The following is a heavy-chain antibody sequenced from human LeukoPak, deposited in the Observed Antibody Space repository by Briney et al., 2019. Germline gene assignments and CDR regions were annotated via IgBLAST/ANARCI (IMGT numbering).Heavy chain of an antibody. J-gene: IGHJ4*02. CDR1: GGSISSGDYY. D-gene: IGHD6-13*01. CDR2: IYYSGST. Sequence: SQTLSLTCTVSGGSISSGDYYWSWIRQPPGKGLEWIGYIYYSGSTNYNPSLKSRVTISVDTSKNQFSLKLSSVTAADTAVYYCARAGYSSSWAFDYWGQGTLVTVSS. V-gene: IGHV4-61*08. CDR3: ARAGYSSSWAFDY.